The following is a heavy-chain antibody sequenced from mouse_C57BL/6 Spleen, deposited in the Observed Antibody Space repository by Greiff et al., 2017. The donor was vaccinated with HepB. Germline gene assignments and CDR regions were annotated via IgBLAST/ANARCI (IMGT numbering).Heavy chain of an antibody. D-gene: IGHD2-2*01. CDR3: TRRADGYDSFAY. CDR1: GYTFTSYW. J-gene: IGHJ3*01. CDR2: IYPGNSDT. Sequence: EVQLVESGTVLARPGASVKMSCKTSGYTFTSYWMHWVKQRPGQGLEWIGAIYPGNSDTSYNQKFKGKAKLTAVTSASTAYMELSSLTNEDSAVYYCTRRADGYDSFAYWGQGTLVTVSA. V-gene: IGHV1-5*01.